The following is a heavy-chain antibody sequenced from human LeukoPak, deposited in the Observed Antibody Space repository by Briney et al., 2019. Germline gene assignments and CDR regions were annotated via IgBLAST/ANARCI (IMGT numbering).Heavy chain of an antibody. D-gene: IGHD1-26*01. CDR2: IGSSSTYT. Sequence: GGSLRLSCAASGFTFSSYSMNWVRQAPGKGLEWVSSIGSSSTYTYYADSVKGRFTISRDNAKNSLYLQMDSLRAEDTALYYCARDPWALTISNWFDPWGQETLVTVSS. CDR1: GFTFSSYS. V-gene: IGHV3-21*01. CDR3: ARDPWALTISNWFDP. J-gene: IGHJ5*02.